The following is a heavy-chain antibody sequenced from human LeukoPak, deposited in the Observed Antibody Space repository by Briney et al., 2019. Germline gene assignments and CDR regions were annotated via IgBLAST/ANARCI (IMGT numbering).Heavy chain of an antibody. Sequence: PSETLSLTCSVSDDSITMYYWTWIRQPPGKGLEWIGYIYHSGSTNYNPSLKSRVTISIDTSKNQFSLKLSSVTAADTAVYYCARVTGYMIEDYFDYWGQGTLVTVSS. V-gene: IGHV4-59*01. D-gene: IGHD3-22*01. CDR1: DDSITMYY. J-gene: IGHJ4*02. CDR2: IYHSGST. CDR3: ARVTGYMIEDYFDY.